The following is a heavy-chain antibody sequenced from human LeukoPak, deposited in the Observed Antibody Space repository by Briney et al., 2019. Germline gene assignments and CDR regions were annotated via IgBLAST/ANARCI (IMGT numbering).Heavy chain of an antibody. J-gene: IGHJ4*02. CDR1: GFTFSSYG. CDR3: AKTVPSSGFVVDY. Sequence: GGSLRLSCAASGFTFSSYGMHWVRQAPGKGLEWVSLISGGGPSTYYIDSVKGRFTISRDNSKNTLYLQMDSLSAEDTAVYYCAKTVPSSGFVVDYWGQGSLVTVSS. V-gene: IGHV3-NL1*01. D-gene: IGHD6-13*01. CDR2: ISGGGPST.